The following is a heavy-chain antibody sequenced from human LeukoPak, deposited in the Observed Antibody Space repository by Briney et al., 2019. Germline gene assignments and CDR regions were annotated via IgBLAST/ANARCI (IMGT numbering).Heavy chain of an antibody. CDR3: ARRPKEQWLTPFDY. Sequence: SETLSLTCTVSGGSISSSSYYWGWIRQPPGKGLEWIGSIYYSGSTYYNPSLKSRVTISADTSKNQFSLKLSSVTAADTAVYYCARRPKEQWLTPFDYWGQGTLVTVSS. J-gene: IGHJ4*02. D-gene: IGHD6-19*01. CDR1: GGSISSSSYY. CDR2: IYYSGST. V-gene: IGHV4-39*01.